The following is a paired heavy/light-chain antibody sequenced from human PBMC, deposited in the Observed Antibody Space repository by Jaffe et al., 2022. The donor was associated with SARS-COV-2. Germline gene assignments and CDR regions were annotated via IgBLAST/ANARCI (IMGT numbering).Heavy chain of an antibody. V-gene: IGHV3-49*05. Sequence: EVQLVESGGGLVKPGRSLRLSCTASGFTFGDYAMSWFRQAPGKGLEWVGFIRSKAYGGTTEYAASVKGRFTISRDDSKSIAYLQMNSLKTEDTAVYYCTSSEAGYDFWSGNPFGMDVWGQGTTVTVSS. CDR3: TSSEAGYDFWSGNPFGMDV. CDR1: GFTFGDYA. J-gene: IGHJ6*02. D-gene: IGHD3-3*01. CDR2: IRSKAYGGTT.
Light chain of an antibody. J-gene: IGKJ4*01. CDR2: EVS. V-gene: IGKV2D-29*01. Sequence: DIVMTQTPLSLSVTPGQPASISCKSSQSLLHSDGKTYLYWYLQKPGQPPQLLIYEVSNRFSGVPDRFSGSGSGTDFTLKISRVEAEDVGVYYCMQSIQLPPGFGGGTKVEIK. CDR1: QSLLHSDGKTY. CDR3: MQSIQLPPG.